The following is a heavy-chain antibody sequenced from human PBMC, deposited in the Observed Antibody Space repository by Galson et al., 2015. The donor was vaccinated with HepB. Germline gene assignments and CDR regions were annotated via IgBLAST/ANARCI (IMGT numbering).Heavy chain of an antibody. Sequence: ALRIAGAGSGVSFRSHTMHWGRQAPGKGLDCGALLSLVGRTPYYSDAVRCRFTISSDNATTTLDLHMSSLRPEDTALYYCVRERNVVVYYFDHWGLGTLVTVSS. D-gene: IGHD2-15*01. CDR3: VRERNVVVYYFDH. V-gene: IGHV3-30*15. CDR1: GVSFRSHT. CDR2: LSLVGRTP. J-gene: IGHJ4*02.